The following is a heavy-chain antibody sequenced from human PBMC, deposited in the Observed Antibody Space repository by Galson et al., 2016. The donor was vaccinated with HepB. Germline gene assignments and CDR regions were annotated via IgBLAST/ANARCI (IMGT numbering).Heavy chain of an antibody. D-gene: IGHD6-19*01. V-gene: IGHV3-33*08. CDR3: ASSIAVAGIIDY. CDR1: GFTFSTYS. CDR2: IWSGAIKK. J-gene: IGHJ4*02. Sequence: SLRLSCAASGFTFSTYSMSWVRQTPGKGLEWVAVIWSGAIKKYYADSVEGRFTISRDDSENTVYLQINTLRVEDTAMCYCASSIAVAGIIDYWGQGTLVTVSS.